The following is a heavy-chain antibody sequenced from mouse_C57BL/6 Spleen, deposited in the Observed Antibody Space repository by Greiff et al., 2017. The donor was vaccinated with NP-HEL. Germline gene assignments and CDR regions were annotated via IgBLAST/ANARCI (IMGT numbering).Heavy chain of an antibody. CDR3: AREGLHPWFAY. CDR2: IDPSDSYT. Sequence: QVQLKQPGAELVMPGASVKLSCKASGYTFTSYWMHWVKQRPGQGLEWIGEIDPSDSYTNYNQKFKGKSTLTVDKSSSTAYMQLSSLTSEDSAVYYCAREGLHPWFAYWGQGTLVTVSA. J-gene: IGHJ3*01. CDR1: GYTFTSYW. V-gene: IGHV1-69*01. D-gene: IGHD2-4*01.